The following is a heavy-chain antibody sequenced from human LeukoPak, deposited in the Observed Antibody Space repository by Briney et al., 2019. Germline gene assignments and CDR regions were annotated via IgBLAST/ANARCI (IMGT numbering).Heavy chain of an antibody. CDR2: IYNSGST. D-gene: IGHD3-10*01. J-gene: IGHJ4*02. Sequence: PSETLSLTCTVSGGSISSYYWSWMRQPPGKGLEWIGYIYNSGSTNYNPSLKSRVTISEDTSKNQFSLKLSSVTAADTAVCYCARRNLLGTFDYWGQGTLVTVSS. V-gene: IGHV4-59*08. CDR3: ARRNLLGTFDY. CDR1: GGSISSYY.